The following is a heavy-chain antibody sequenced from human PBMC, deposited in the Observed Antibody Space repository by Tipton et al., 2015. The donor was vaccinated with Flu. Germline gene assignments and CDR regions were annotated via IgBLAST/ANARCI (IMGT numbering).Heavy chain of an antibody. Sequence: SLRLSCATSGFTFSDYAIHWVRQAPGKGLEYVSVISTNGDNTYYADSVKGRFTISRDNSKNTLYLQMGSLRADDMAVYYCARGMNSGLVDVRGQGTTVTVSS. D-gene: IGHD2/OR15-2a*01. CDR2: ISTNGDNT. CDR1: GFTFSDYA. CDR3: ARGMNSGLVDV. J-gene: IGHJ6*02. V-gene: IGHV3-64*02.